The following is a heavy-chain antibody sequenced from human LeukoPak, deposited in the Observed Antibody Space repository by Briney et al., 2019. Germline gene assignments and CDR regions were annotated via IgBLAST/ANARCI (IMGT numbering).Heavy chain of an antibody. V-gene: IGHV3-7*01. J-gene: IGHJ4*02. CDR2: MNQDGSEK. D-gene: IGHD2-2*01. CDR1: GFTFSSYW. CDR3: AGEPIVTAGIVGYY. Sequence: PGGSLRLSCAASGFTFSSYWMSWVRQAPGKGLEWVANMNQDGSEKYYVDSVKGRFTISRDNAKNSLYLQMNSLRAEDTAVYYCAGEPIVTAGIVGYYWGQGTLATVSS.